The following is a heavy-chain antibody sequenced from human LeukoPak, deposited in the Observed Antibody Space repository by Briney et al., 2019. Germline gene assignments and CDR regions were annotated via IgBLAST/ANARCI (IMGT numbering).Heavy chain of an antibody. CDR3: ARDLRGSYLTGGLDY. V-gene: IGHV3-48*03. D-gene: IGHD1-26*01. J-gene: IGHJ4*02. CDR2: ISSSGTTK. Sequence: GGSLRLSCAASGFTFSTYEMNWVRQAPGKGLEWVSYISSSGTTKNYADSVKGRFTISRDNAKNTLYLQMNSLRAEDTAVYYCARDLRGSYLTGGLDYWGQGTLVTVSS. CDR1: GFTFSTYE.